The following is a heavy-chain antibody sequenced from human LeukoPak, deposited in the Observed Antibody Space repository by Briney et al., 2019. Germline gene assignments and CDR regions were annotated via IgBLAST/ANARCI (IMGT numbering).Heavy chain of an antibody. J-gene: IGHJ4*02. D-gene: IGHD2-15*01. CDR1: GGSISGSSYY. CDR2: IYYSGST. Sequence: PSETLSLTCTVSGGSISGSSYYWSWIRQPPGKGLEWIGYIYYSGSTNYNPSLKSRVTISVDTSKNQFFLKLSSVTAADTAVYYCARAYCSGGSCYSLSFDYWGQGTLVTVSS. V-gene: IGHV4-61*01. CDR3: ARAYCSGGSCYSLSFDY.